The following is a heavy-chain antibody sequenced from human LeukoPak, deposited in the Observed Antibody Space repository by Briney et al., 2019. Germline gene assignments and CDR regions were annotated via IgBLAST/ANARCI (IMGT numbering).Heavy chain of an antibody. Sequence: PSETLSLTCTVSSGSISSYYWSWIRQPPGKGLEWIGYIYYTGSINYNPSLKSRLTMSVDTSKNQFSLKLSSVTAADTAVYYCARLPGFRDAFDIWGQGTMVTVYS. CDR2: IYYTGSI. J-gene: IGHJ3*02. CDR3: ARLPGFRDAFDI. V-gene: IGHV4-59*08. CDR1: SGSISSYY.